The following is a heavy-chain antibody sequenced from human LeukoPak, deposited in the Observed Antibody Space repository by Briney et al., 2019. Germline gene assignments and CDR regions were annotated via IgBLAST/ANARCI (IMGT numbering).Heavy chain of an antibody. Sequence: SETLSLTCTVSGGSIRSSSYNWGWIRQPPGKGLEWIGSMHYTGTTYYNPSLKSRVTISVDTSRNQFSLRLSAVTAADTAVYYCARTGGSFYFYYYMDVWGKGTTVTVSS. V-gene: IGHV4-39*07. D-gene: IGHD1-26*01. CDR2: MHYTGTT. CDR3: ARTGGSFYFYYYMDV. J-gene: IGHJ6*03. CDR1: GGSIRSSSYN.